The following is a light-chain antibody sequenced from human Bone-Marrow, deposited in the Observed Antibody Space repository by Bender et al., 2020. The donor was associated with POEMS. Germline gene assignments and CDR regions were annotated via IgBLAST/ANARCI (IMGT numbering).Light chain of an antibody. J-gene: IGLJ3*02. CDR2: EVS. V-gene: IGLV2-8*01. CDR1: SSDIGYSNY. Sequence: QSALTQPPSASGSPGQSVTISCTGTSSDIGYSNYVSWYQQHPGKVPKVMIYEVSKRPSGVPDRFSGSKSGSTASLTISGLQTEDEADYYCSSYRPSGTVFGGGTKLTVL. CDR3: SSYRPSGTV.